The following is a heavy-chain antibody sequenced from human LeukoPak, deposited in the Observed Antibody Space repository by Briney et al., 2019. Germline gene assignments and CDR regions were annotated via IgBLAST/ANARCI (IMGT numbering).Heavy chain of an antibody. D-gene: IGHD5-12*01. CDR1: GFTFSNYW. CDR3: AREGYSAYGLDY. Sequence: PGGSLRLSCAASGFTFSNYWMNWVRQAPGKGLEWVANIKQDGSEKYYVDSVKGRFTISRDNAKNSLDLQMDSLRVEDTAVYYCAREGYSAYGLDYWGQGTLVTVSS. V-gene: IGHV3-7*01. CDR2: IKQDGSEK. J-gene: IGHJ4*02.